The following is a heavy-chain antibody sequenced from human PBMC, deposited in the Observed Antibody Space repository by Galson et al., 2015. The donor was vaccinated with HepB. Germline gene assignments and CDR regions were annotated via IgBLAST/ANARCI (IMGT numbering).Heavy chain of an antibody. D-gene: IGHD6-6*01. CDR2: MNANSGET. J-gene: IGHJ5*02. CDR3: SKDSLAGWFDP. Sequence: SVKVSCKASGYTFSNYNINWVRQAPGQGLEWMGWMNANSGETVYGQKFQGRVTMTRNISISTAYMELSSLRFEDTAVYYCSKDSLAGWFDPWGRGTLVTGSS. V-gene: IGHV1-8*01. CDR1: GYTFSNYN.